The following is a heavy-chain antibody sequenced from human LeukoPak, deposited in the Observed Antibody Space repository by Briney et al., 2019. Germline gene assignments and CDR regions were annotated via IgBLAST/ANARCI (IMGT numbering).Heavy chain of an antibody. D-gene: IGHD3-22*01. CDR2: IIPILGIA. V-gene: IGHV1-69*04. CDR3: AREAHYDSSLGAFDI. J-gene: IGHJ3*02. CDR1: GGTFSSYA. Sequence: ASVKVSCKASGGTFSSYAISWVRQAPGQGLEWMGRIIPILGIANYAQKFQGRVTITADKSTSTAYMELSSLRSEDTAVYYCAREAHYDSSLGAFDIWGQGTMVTVSS.